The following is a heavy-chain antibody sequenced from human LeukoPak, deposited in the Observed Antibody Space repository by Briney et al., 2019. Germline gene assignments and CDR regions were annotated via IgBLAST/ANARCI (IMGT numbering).Heavy chain of an antibody. V-gene: IGHV1-69*13. CDR2: IIPLFGTT. J-gene: IGHJ3*02. D-gene: IGHD3-3*01. Sequence: ASVKVSCKASGYTFTSYAMNWVRQAPGQGLEWMGGIIPLFGTTNYAQNFRGRVTITADESTSTAYMELSSLRSEDTAVYYCARAFGVVITDDAFDIWAKGQWSPSLQ. CDR3: ARAFGVVITDDAFDI. CDR1: GYTFTSYA.